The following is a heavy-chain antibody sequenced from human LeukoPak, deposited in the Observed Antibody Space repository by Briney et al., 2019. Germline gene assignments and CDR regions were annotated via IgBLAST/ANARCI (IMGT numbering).Heavy chain of an antibody. J-gene: IGHJ4*02. CDR3: ARDRRYYFDY. Sequence: GGSLRLSCAASGFTFSSYAMSWVRQAPGKGLEWVSAISGSGGSTYYADSEKGRFTISRGNSNNTLYLQIDSLRPEDTAMYFCARDRRYYFDYWGQGTLVTVSS. V-gene: IGHV3-23*01. CDR1: GFTFSSYA. CDR2: ISGSGGST.